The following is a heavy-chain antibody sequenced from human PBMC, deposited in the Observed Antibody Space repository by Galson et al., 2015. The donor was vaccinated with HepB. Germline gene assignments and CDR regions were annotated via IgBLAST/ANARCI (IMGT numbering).Heavy chain of an antibody. Sequence: SVKVSCKASGYTFTSYGISWVRQAPGQGLEWMGWISAYNGNTNYAQKLQGRVTMTTDTSTSTAYMELRSLRSDDTAVYYCARPGGAYSSSWNFDYWGQGTLVTVSS. V-gene: IGHV1-18*01. CDR2: ISAYNGNT. CDR1: GYTFTSYG. CDR3: ARPGGAYSSSWNFDY. J-gene: IGHJ4*02. D-gene: IGHD6-13*01.